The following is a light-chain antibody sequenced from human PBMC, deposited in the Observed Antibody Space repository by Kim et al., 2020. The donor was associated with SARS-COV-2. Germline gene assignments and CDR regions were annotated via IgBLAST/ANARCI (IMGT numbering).Light chain of an antibody. CDR2: SDK. CDR3: AALNDILRGWV. V-gene: IGLV1-44*01. Sequence: NITSSRCTTSIGYNCVPLYQQLTGTAPRVLIYSDKQRPSGVPARYSGSRTGTSASLAISGLESDDVADYYCAALNDILRGWVFGRGTQLTVL. J-gene: IGLJ3*02. CDR1: TTSIGYNC.